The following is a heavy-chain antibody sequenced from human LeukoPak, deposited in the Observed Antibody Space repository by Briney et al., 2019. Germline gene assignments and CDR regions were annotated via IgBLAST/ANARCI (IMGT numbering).Heavy chain of an antibody. V-gene: IGHV4-4*07. D-gene: IGHD6-13*01. CDR2: IYTSGST. Sequence: PSETLSLTCAVYGGSFSGYYWSWIRQPPGKGLEWIGRIYTSGSTNYNPSLKSRVTMSVDTSKNQFSLKLSSVTAADTAVYYCAREAPGRVAAAGTYYYYYYMDVWAKGPRSPSP. CDR1: GGSFSGYY. CDR3: AREAPGRVAAAGTYYYYYYMDV. J-gene: IGHJ6*03.